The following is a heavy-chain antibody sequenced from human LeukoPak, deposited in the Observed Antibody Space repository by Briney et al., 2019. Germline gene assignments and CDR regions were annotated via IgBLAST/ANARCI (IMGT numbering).Heavy chain of an antibody. D-gene: IGHD3-3*01. CDR1: GYTFTSYD. CDR2: MNPNSGNT. Sequence: ASVKVSCKASGYTFTSYDINWVRQATGQGLEWMGWMNPNSGNTGYAQKFQGRVTMTRNTSISTAYMELSSLRSEDTAVYYCARDHKGSLEWLLSQSVSYFDYWGQGTLVTVSS. V-gene: IGHV1-8*01. J-gene: IGHJ4*02. CDR3: ARDHKGSLEWLLSQSVSYFDY.